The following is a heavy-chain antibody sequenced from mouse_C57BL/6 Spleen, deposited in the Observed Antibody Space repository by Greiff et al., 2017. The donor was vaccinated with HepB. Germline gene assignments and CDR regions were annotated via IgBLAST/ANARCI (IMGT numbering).Heavy chain of an antibody. CDR2: IYPGSGNT. J-gene: IGHJ2*01. CDR1: GYTFTDYY. V-gene: IGHV1-76*01. Sequence: VKLQESGAELVRPGASVKLSCKASGYTFTDYYINWVKQRPGQGLEWIARIYPGSGNTYYNEKFKGKATLTAEKSSSTAYMQLSSLTSEDSAVYFCARGSEFFDYWGQGTTLTVSS. CDR3: ARGSEFFDY.